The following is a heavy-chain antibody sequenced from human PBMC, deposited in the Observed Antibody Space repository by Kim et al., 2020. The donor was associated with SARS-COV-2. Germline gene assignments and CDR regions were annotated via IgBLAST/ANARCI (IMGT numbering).Heavy chain of an antibody. J-gene: IGHJ3*02. CDR2: IWYDGSNK. D-gene: IGHD3-10*01. V-gene: IGHV3-33*08. CDR1: GFTFSSYG. CDR3: ARGARSGEGAFDI. Sequence: GGSLRLSCAASGFTFSSYGMHWVRQAPGKGLEWVAVIWYDGSNKYYADSVKGRFTISRDNSKNTLYLQMNSLRAEDTAVYYCARGARSGEGAFDIWGQGTMVTVSS.